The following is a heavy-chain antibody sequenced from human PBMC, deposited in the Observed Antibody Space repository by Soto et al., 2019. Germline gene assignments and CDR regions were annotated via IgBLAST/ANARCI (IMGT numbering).Heavy chain of an antibody. J-gene: IGHJ3*02. CDR2: IYWDDEK. Sequence: QITLKESGPTLVKPTQTLTLTCTFSGFSLTTSGVGVGWIRQPPGKALEWLALIYWDDEKRYSPSLQSRLTITKDTSKNQVDLTVTNMNPADTGTDYCADRLYASSDDAFDIWGHGTMVYVSS. D-gene: IGHD6-6*01. CDR3: ADRLYASSDDAFDI. CDR1: GFSLTTSGVG. V-gene: IGHV2-5*02.